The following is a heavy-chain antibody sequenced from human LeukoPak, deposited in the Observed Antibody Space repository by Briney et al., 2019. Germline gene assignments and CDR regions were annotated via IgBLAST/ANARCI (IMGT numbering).Heavy chain of an antibody. J-gene: IGHJ6*02. D-gene: IGHD3-3*01. Sequence: GPLRLSCAASGFTFSSYWMHWVRQAPGKGLVWVSRINSDGSSTSYADSVKGRFTISRDNAKNTLYLQMNSLRAEDTAVYYCARGITIFGVVTLYYYYGMDVWGQGTTVTVSS. V-gene: IGHV3-74*01. CDR2: INSDGSST. CDR3: ARGITIFGVVTLYYYYGMDV. CDR1: GFTFSSYW.